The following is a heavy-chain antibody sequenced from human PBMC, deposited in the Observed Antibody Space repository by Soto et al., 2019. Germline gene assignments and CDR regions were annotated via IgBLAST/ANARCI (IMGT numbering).Heavy chain of an antibody. D-gene: IGHD2-2*03. J-gene: IGHJ4*02. CDR1: GGPISSGGYY. CDR3: ARGKLDIVVVPAAIGALLYFDY. V-gene: IGHV4-34*01. CDR2: INHSGST. Sequence: KTSETLSLTCAVSGGPISSGGYYWSWIRQPPGKGLEWIGEINHSGSTNYNPSLKSRVTISVDTSKNQFSLKLSSVTAADTAVYYCARGKLDIVVVPAAIGALLYFDYWGQGTLVTVSS.